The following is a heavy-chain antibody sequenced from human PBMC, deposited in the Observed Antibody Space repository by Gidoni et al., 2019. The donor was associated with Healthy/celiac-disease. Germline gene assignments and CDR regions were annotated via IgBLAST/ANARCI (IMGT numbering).Heavy chain of an antibody. D-gene: IGHD3-10*01. CDR2: IGGSGGST. Sequence: EVQLLESGGGLVQPGGSLRPSCAASAFTFSSHANGWARPAPGKGLEWVSAIGGSGGSTYYADSVKGRFTISRDNSKNTLYLQMNSLRAEDTAVYYCAKDITMVRGEFLPMDVWGQGTTVTVSS. CDR3: AKDITMVRGEFLPMDV. V-gene: IGHV3-23*01. J-gene: IGHJ6*02. CDR1: AFTFSSHA.